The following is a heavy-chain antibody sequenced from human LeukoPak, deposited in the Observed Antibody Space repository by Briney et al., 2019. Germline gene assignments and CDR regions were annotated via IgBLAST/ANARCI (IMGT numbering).Heavy chain of an antibody. CDR2: ISGSGGST. CDR1: GFTFNSYA. J-gene: IGHJ4*02. D-gene: IGHD3-22*01. V-gene: IGHV3-23*01. Sequence: GGSLRLSCAASGFTFNSYAMSWVRQAPGKGLEWVSAISGSGGSTYYADSVKGRFTISRDTSTNTLYLQMNSLRAEDTAVYYCAKGYDGSVILDYWGQGTLVTVSS. CDR3: AKGYDGSVILDY.